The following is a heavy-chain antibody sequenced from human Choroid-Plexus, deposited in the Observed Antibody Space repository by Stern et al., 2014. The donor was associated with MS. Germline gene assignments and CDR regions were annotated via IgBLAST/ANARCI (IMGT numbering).Heavy chain of an antibody. D-gene: IGHD3-22*01. Sequence: QLEESGPGLVKPSQNLSLTCTVSGGSISSGGYYWSWIRQHPGKGLEWIGYIYYSGSTYYNPSLKSRVSISVDTSKNQFSLKLSSVTAADTAVYYCARGPPDYYDSSGYYTYWGQGTLVTVSS. CDR1: GGSISSGGYY. J-gene: IGHJ4*02. CDR3: ARGPPDYYDSSGYYTY. V-gene: IGHV4-31*03. CDR2: IYYSGST.